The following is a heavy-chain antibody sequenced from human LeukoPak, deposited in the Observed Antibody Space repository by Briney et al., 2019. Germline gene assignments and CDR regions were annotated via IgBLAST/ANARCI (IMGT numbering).Heavy chain of an antibody. V-gene: IGHV4-59*01. CDR3: ARLQVGATFFDY. D-gene: IGHD1-26*01. CDR1: GGSISNYY. J-gene: IGHJ4*02. CDR2: IYYSGST. Sequence: SETLSLTCTVSGGSISNYYWSWIRQPPGKGLEWIGYIYYSGSTNYNPSLKSRVTISVDTSKNQFSLKLSSVTAADTAVYYCARLQVGATFFDYWGQGTLVTVSS.